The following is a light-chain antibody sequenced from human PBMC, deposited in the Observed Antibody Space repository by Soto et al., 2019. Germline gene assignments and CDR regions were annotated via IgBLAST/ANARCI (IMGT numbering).Light chain of an antibody. CDR2: DAS. CDR1: QSISSN. V-gene: IGKV3-11*01. J-gene: IGKJ5*01. Sequence: EILLTQSPGTLSLSPGERATLSCRSSQSISSNLAWYQQKPGQAPRLLIYDASNRATGIPARFSGSGSGTDFTLTISSLEPEDFAVYYCQQRSNWPPLTFGQGTRLEI. CDR3: QQRSNWPPLT.